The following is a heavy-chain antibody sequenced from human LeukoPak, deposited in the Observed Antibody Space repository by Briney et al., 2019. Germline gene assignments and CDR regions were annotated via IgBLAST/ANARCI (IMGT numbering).Heavy chain of an antibody. CDR1: GFTFSSYS. CDR3: ARPKAGDYGRYAFDI. Sequence: GGSLRLSCAASGFTFSSYSINWVRQAPGKGLEWVSSISSSSSYIYYADSVKGRFTISRDNAKNSLYLQMNSLRAEYTAVYYWARPKAGDYGRYAFDIWGQGTMVTVSS. J-gene: IGHJ3*02. V-gene: IGHV3-21*01. D-gene: IGHD4-17*01. CDR2: ISSSSSYI.